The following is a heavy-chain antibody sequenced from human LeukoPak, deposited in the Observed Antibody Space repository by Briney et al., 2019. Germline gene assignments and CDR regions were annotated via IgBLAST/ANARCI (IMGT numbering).Heavy chain of an antibody. J-gene: IGHJ4*02. Sequence: SETLSLTCTVSGGSISSYYWSWIRQPPGKGLEWIGYIYYSGSTNYNPSLKSRVTMSVDTSKNQFSLKLSSVTAADTAVYYCARDKYYYDSSGYYCFDYWGQGTLVTVSS. V-gene: IGHV4-59*12. CDR1: GGSISSYY. D-gene: IGHD3-22*01. CDR3: ARDKYYYDSSGYYCFDY. CDR2: IYYSGST.